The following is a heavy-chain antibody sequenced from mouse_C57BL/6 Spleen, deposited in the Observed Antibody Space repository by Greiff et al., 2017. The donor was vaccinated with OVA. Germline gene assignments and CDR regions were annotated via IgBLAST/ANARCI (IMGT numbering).Heavy chain of an antibody. CDR2: IDPENGDT. CDR3: TTEESAY. Sequence: VQLKQSGAELVRPGASVKLSCTASSFNIKDDYMHWVKQRPEQGLEWIGWIDPENGDTEYDSKFQGKAPMTADTSSNTAYLQLSSLTSEDTAVYYCTTEESAYWGQGTLVTVSA. V-gene: IGHV14-4*01. CDR1: SFNIKDDY. J-gene: IGHJ3*01.